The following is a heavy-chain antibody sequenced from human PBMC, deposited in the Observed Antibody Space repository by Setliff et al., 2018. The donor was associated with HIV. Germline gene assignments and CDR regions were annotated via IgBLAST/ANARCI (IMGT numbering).Heavy chain of an antibody. J-gene: IGHJ5*02. Sequence: SETLSLTCAVYGGSFNGYYWGWIRQPPGKGLEWIGSIYHSGTTYYNPSLKSRVTISVDTSKNQFSLKLSSVTAADTAVYYCARLLNYYGNWFDPWGQGTLVTVSS. V-gene: IGHV4-38-2*01. CDR2: IYHSGTT. CDR3: ARLLNYYGNWFDP. CDR1: GGSFNGYY. D-gene: IGHD3-10*01.